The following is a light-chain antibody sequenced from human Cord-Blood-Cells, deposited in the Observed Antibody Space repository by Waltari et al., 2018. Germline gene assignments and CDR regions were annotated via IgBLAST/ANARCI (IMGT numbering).Light chain of an antibody. V-gene: IGKV1-8*01. CDR3: QQYYSYPLT. Sequence: IRMNQSQSSLSASTGDRVAITCRASQGISSYLAWFQQKPGKAPKLLIYAASTVQSGVPSRFSGSGSGTDFTLTISCLQSEDFATYYCQQYYSYPLTFGGGTKVEIK. CDR1: QGISSY. J-gene: IGKJ4*01. CDR2: AAS.